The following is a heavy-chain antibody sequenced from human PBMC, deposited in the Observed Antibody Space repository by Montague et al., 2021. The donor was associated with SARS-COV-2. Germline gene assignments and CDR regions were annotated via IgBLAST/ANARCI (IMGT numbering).Heavy chain of an antibody. V-gene: IGHV4-4*02. CDR1: GDSISSDNW. Sequence: SETLSLTCAVSGDSISSDNWWWTWVRQPPGKGLEWIGEMYHSGSTNYNPSLKSRVTISIDKSMNQFYLKLNSVTAADTAVYYCARVRFVVKARDSDSWGQGTLVTVSS. CDR3: ARVRFVVKARDSDS. J-gene: IGHJ4*02. CDR2: MYHSGST. D-gene: IGHD2-15*01.